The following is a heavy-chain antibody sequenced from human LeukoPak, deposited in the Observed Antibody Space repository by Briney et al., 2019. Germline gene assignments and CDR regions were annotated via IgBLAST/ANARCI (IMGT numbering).Heavy chain of an antibody. CDR1: GYTFTSYG. J-gene: IGHJ4*02. CDR2: ISAYNGNT. V-gene: IGHV1-18*01. Sequence: GASVKVSCKASGYTFTSYGISWVRQAPGQGLEWMGWISAYNGNTNYAQKLQGRVTMTTDTSTSTAYMELRSLRSDDTAVYYRATVLDYDFWSGYYLYWGQGTLVTVSS. CDR3: ATVLDYDFWSGYYLY. D-gene: IGHD3-3*01.